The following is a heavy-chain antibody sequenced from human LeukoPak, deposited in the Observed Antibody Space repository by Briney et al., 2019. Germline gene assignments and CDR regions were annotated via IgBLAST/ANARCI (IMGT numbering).Heavy chain of an antibody. Sequence: GGSLRLSCAASGFTLSSYAMHWVRQAPGKGLEWVAVISYDGSNKYYADSVKGRFTISRDNSKNTLYLQMNSLRAEGTAVYYCAREGYCSSTSCPDAFDIWGQGTMVTVSS. J-gene: IGHJ3*02. CDR3: AREGYCSSTSCPDAFDI. CDR2: ISYDGSNK. D-gene: IGHD2-2*01. V-gene: IGHV3-30-3*01. CDR1: GFTLSSYA.